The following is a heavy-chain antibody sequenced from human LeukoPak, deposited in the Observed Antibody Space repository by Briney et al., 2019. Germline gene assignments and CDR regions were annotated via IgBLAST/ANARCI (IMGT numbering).Heavy chain of an antibody. D-gene: IGHD6-13*01. CDR2: IYTGDSDT. Sequence: KVGESLKISCKGSGDRFTSYWIGWVRQIPGKGLGWMGIIYTGDSDTRYSPSFQGQVTISADKSSSNAYLQWSSPKASDTGMDYGARRSIAGAGISYYGMDVWGQGTTVTLS. CDR3: ARRSIAGAGISYYGMDV. J-gene: IGHJ6*02. CDR1: GDRFTSYW. V-gene: IGHV5-51*01.